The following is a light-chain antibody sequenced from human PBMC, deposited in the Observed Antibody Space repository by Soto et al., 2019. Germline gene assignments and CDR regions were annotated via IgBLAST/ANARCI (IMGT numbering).Light chain of an antibody. CDR3: ESWDDSLYGAV. J-gene: IGLJ2*01. V-gene: IGLV1-44*01. CDR1: SSNIGTNT. CDR2: NND. Sequence: QSVLTQPPSASGTPGQRVTISCSGSSSNIGTNTINWYQQFPGTAPKLLIYNNDQRPSGVPVRFSASKSGTSASLAISGLQSEDEADYYCESWDDSLYGAVFGGGTKLTVL.